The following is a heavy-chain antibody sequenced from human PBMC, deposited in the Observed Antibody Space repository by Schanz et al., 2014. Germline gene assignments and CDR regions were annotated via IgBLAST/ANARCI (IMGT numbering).Heavy chain of an antibody. Sequence: VQLLESGGGLVQPGGSLRLSCAVSGFTFSSYGMHWVRQAPGKGLEWVAFIRYDGSNNYYADSVKGRITISRDNSKNTLYLQMNSLRGEDTAVYYCAKDQGNWNGGLGLDYWGQGTLVTVSS. D-gene: IGHD1-20*01. CDR3: AKDQGNWNGGLGLDY. CDR2: IRYDGSNN. V-gene: IGHV3-30*02. CDR1: GFTFSSYG. J-gene: IGHJ4*02.